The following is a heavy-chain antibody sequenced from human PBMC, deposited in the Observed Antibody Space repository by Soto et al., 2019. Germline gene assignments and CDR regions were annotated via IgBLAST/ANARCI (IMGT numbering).Heavy chain of an antibody. J-gene: IGHJ4*02. V-gene: IGHV4-30-4*01. CDR2: IYYSGST. D-gene: IGHD3-22*01. CDR3: AREAGRYYYDSSGRFDY. Sequence: SETLSLTCTVSGGSISSGDYYWSWIRQPPGKGLEWIGYIYYSGSTYYNPSLKSRVTISVDTSKNQFSLKLSSVTAADTAVYYCAREAGRYYYDSSGRFDYWGQGTLVPVSS. CDR1: GGSISSGDYY.